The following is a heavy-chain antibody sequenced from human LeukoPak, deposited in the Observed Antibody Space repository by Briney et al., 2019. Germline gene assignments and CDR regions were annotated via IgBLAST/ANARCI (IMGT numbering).Heavy chain of an antibody. CDR3: ARAGQYYFDY. V-gene: IGHV3-53*01. Sequence: PGGSVRHSCAVCWFTVSSNYMSWVRQAPGKGLEWVAVIYSGGSTYYPDSVKGRFIISRDNSKNTLYLQMNSLRAEDTAVYYCARAGQYYFDYWGQGTLVTVSS. CDR1: WFTVSSNY. CDR2: IYSGGST. D-gene: IGHD4-11*01. J-gene: IGHJ4*02.